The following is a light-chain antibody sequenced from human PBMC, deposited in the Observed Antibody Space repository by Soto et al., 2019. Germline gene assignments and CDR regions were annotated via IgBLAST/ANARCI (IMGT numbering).Light chain of an antibody. J-gene: IGKJ2*01. CDR3: QQYDNVPPST. CDR1: QDITNY. Sequence: DIQMTQSPSSLSASVGDRVTITCQASQDITNYLSWYQQKPGKAPKLLIYDASNLETGVPSRFSGSGSGTDFTFTISSLQPEDIATYYCQQYDNVPPSTFGQGTKLEIK. CDR2: DAS. V-gene: IGKV1-33*01.